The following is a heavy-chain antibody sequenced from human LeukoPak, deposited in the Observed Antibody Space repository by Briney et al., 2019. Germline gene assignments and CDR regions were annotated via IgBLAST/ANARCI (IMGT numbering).Heavy chain of an antibody. CDR3: ARVDYGDYAGEDY. V-gene: IGHV3-48*04. CDR1: GFTFSRYS. J-gene: IGHJ4*02. D-gene: IGHD4-17*01. Sequence: GGSLRLSCAASGFTFSRYSMNWVRQAPGKGLEWVSYVSSSSGTIYYADSVKGRFTISRDNAKNSLYLQMYSLRAEDTAVYYCARVDYGDYAGEDYWGQGTLVTVSS. CDR2: VSSSSGTI.